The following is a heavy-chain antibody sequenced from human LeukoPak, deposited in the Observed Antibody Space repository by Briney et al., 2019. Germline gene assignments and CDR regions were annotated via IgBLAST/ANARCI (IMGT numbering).Heavy chain of an antibody. Sequence: SETLSLTCTVSGGSISSSSYYWGWIRQPPGKGLEWIGSIYYSGSTYYNPSLKSRVTISVDTSKNQFSLKLSSVTAADTAVYYCARVIGIGGFDYWGQGTLVTVSS. V-gene: IGHV4-39*07. J-gene: IGHJ4*02. CDR2: IYYSGST. D-gene: IGHD1-26*01. CDR3: ARVIGIGGFDY. CDR1: GGSISSSSYY.